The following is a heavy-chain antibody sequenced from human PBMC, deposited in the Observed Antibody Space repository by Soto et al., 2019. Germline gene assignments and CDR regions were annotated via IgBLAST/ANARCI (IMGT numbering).Heavy chain of an antibody. V-gene: IGHV1-18*01. CDR3: ARLDIVVGGAALRGMDV. Sequence: QVQLVQSGAEVKKPGASVKVSCKASGYTFTSYGISWVRQAPGQGLEWMGWISAYNGNTNYAQKLQGRVTMTTDTSMSTAYMELRSLRSDDTAVYYWARLDIVVGGAALRGMDVWGQGTTVTVSS. D-gene: IGHD2-15*01. CDR1: GYTFTSYG. CDR2: ISAYNGNT. J-gene: IGHJ6*02.